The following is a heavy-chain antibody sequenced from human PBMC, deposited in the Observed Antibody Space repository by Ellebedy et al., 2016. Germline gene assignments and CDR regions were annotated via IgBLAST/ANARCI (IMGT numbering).Heavy chain of an antibody. J-gene: IGHJ4*02. CDR1: GGSSSPHY. V-gene: IGHV4-59*11. Sequence: GSLRLSCTVSGGSSSPHYWSWIRQPPGKGLEWIGYIYYNGSTNYNPSLKSRVTISIDTSKNQFSLRLSSVTAADTAVFYCARALGLGMFDYWGQGTLVTVSS. CDR2: IYYNGST. D-gene: IGHD3-16*01. CDR3: ARALGLGMFDY.